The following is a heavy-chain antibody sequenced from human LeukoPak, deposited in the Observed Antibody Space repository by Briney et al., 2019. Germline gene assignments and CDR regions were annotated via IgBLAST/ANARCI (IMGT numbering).Heavy chain of an antibody. CDR2: INHSGST. V-gene: IGHV4-34*01. CDR1: GGSFSGYY. J-gene: IGHJ4*02. D-gene: IGHD3-10*01. CDR3: ARAAGLATMVRGPGDY. Sequence: PSETLSLTCAVYGGSFSGYYWSWLRQPPGKGLEWIGEINHSGSTNYNPSLKSRVTISVDTSKNQFSLKLSSVTAADTAVYYCARAAGLATMVRGPGDYWGQGTLVTVSS.